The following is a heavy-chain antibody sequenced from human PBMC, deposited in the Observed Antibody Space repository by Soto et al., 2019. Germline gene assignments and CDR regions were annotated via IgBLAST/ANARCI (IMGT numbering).Heavy chain of an antibody. D-gene: IGHD6-6*01. CDR3: AKGCGSSLWGCAFDI. V-gene: IGHV3-23*01. J-gene: IGHJ3*02. CDR1: GFTFSSYA. Sequence: GGSLRLSCASSGFTFSSYAMSWVRQAPGKGLEWVSAISGSGGSTYYADSVKGRFTISRDNSKNTLYLQMNSLRAEDTAVYYCAKGCGSSLWGCAFDIWGQGTMVTVSS. CDR2: ISGSGGST.